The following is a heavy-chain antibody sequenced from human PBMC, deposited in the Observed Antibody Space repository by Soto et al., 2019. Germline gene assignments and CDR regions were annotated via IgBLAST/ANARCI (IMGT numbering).Heavy chain of an antibody. V-gene: IGHV1-69*01. CDR3: ATKGGYSSSTSCSYYYYGMDV. Sequence: QVQLVQSGAEVKKPGSSVKVSCKASGGTFSSYAISWVRQAPGQGLEWMGGIIPIFGTANYAQKFQGRVTITADESTSTAYMELSSLRSEDTAVYYCATKGGYSSSTSCSYYYYGMDVWGQGTTVTVSS. J-gene: IGHJ6*02. CDR2: IIPIFGTA. CDR1: GGTFSSYA. D-gene: IGHD2-2*01.